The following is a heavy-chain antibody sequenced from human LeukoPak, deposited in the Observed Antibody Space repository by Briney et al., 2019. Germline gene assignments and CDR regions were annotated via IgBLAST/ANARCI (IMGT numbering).Heavy chain of an antibody. J-gene: IGHJ4*02. CDR3: AKAPHCPNDVCRYFDY. Sequence: GGSLRLSCAASGFTFTTYPMSWVRQAPGKGLEWVSAISASGGGTYYADSVKGRFTISRDNSRSTVSLQMSSLRAEDTAVYYCAKAPHCPNDVCRYFDYWGQGILVTVSS. CDR2: ISASGGGT. V-gene: IGHV3-23*01. D-gene: IGHD2-8*01. CDR1: GFTFTTYP.